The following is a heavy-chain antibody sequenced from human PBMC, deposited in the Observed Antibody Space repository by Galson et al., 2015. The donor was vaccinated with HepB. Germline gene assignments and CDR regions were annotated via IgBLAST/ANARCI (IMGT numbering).Heavy chain of an antibody. Sequence: SLRLSCAASGFTFGGYAISWFRQAPGKGLEWVGVIKPNAYGGTTEYASSVKGRFSIAKDDSKSIAYLQMTSLKAEDTAVYYCSRGGLWFVVDDWGQGTMVTVSS. CDR1: GFTFGGYA. V-gene: IGHV3-49*03. CDR3: SRGGLWFVVDD. D-gene: IGHD3-10*01. J-gene: IGHJ4*02. CDR2: IKPNAYGGTT.